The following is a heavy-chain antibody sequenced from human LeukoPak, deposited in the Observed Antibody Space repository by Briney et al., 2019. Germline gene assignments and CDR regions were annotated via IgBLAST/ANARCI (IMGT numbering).Heavy chain of an antibody. CDR1: GGSISSSSYY. Sequence: SETLSLTCTVSGGSISSSSYYWGWIRQPPGKGLEWIGSIYYSGSTYYNPSLKSRVTISVDTSKNQFSLKLSSVTAADTAVYYCARAKADYGDYVPTRFDYWGQGTLVTVSS. D-gene: IGHD4-17*01. J-gene: IGHJ4*02. CDR3: ARAKADYGDYVPTRFDY. V-gene: IGHV4-39*07. CDR2: IYYSGST.